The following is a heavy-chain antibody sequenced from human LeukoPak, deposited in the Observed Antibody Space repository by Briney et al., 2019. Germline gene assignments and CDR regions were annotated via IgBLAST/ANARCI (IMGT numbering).Heavy chain of an antibody. CDR2: ISSSSSYI. D-gene: IGHD6-19*01. V-gene: IGHV3-21*01. J-gene: IGHJ4*02. Sequence: GGSLRLSCAASGFTFSSYSMNWVRQAPGKGLEWVSSISSSSSYIYYADSVKGRFTISRDNAKNSLYLQMNSLRAEDTAVYYCARSGKGPIAVAGNYFDYWGQGTLVTVSS. CDR3: ARSGKGPIAVAGNYFDY. CDR1: GFTFSSYS.